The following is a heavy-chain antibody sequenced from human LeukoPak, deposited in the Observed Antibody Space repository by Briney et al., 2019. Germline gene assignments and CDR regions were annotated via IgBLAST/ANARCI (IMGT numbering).Heavy chain of an antibody. D-gene: IGHD6-13*01. CDR1: GGSVSSGSYY. CDR3: ARSYCSRWSGAFGF. J-gene: IGHJ3*01. CDR2: IYYSGST. V-gene: IGHV4-61*01. Sequence: SETLSLTCTVSGGSVSSGSYYWSWIRQPPGKGLEWIGYIYYSGSTNYNPSLKSRVTISVDTSKNQFSLKLSSLTAANTAVFFCARSYCSRWSGAFGFLGQGTMVTVSS.